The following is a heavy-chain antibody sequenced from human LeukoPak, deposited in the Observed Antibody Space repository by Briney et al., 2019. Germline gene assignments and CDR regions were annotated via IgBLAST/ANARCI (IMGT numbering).Heavy chain of an antibody. CDR2: INPNSGGT. D-gene: IGHD6-13*01. CDR3: ARDAGAAAYIGTGYNWFDP. CDR1: GYTFTGYY. Sequence: ASVKVSCKASGYTFTGYYMHWVRQAPGQGLEWMGWINPNSGGTNYAQKFQGRVTMTRDTSISTACMELSRLRSDDTAVYYCARDAGAAAYIGTGYNWFDPWGQGTLVTVSS. V-gene: IGHV1-2*02. J-gene: IGHJ5*02.